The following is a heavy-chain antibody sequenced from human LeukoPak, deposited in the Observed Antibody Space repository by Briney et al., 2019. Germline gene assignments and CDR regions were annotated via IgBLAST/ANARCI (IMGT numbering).Heavy chain of an antibody. Sequence: PSETLSLTCTVSGASIRSGDYYWSWIRQPPGKGLEWIGYIYDSGSTYYNPSLRSRITISVDTSENRFSLKLSSVTATDTAVYYCARDCSGGSCYGAFDIWGQGTMVTVSS. CDR1: GASIRSGDYY. CDR2: IYDSGST. CDR3: ARDCSGGSCYGAFDI. V-gene: IGHV4-30-4*01. D-gene: IGHD2-15*01. J-gene: IGHJ3*02.